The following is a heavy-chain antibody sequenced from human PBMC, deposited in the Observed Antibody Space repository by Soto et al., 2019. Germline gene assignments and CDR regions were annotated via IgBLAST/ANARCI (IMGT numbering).Heavy chain of an antibody. CDR3: ASWAIYYYDSSGYDY. Sequence: QVQLVQSGAEVKKPGSSVKVSCKASGGTFSSYAISWVRQAPGQGLEWMGGIIPIFGTANYAQKFQGRVTITADKSTSTAYIELSSLRSEDTAVYYCASWAIYYYDSSGYDYWGQGTLVTVSS. V-gene: IGHV1-69*06. CDR1: GGTFSSYA. D-gene: IGHD3-22*01. J-gene: IGHJ4*02. CDR2: IIPIFGTA.